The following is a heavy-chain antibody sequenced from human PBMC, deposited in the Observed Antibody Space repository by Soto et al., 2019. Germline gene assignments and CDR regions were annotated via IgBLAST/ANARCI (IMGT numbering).Heavy chain of an antibody. Sequence: LSLTCTVSGGSISSGDYFWNWIRQPPGKGLEWIGSIYYSGSTFYNPSLKGRVTMSVDTSKNQFSLNLSAVTAADTAVYYCARVTEWLGGYGMDVWGQGTTVTVSS. CDR2: IYYSGST. V-gene: IGHV4-30-4*01. D-gene: IGHD3-3*01. CDR3: ARVTEWLGGYGMDV. CDR1: GGSISSGDYF. J-gene: IGHJ6*02.